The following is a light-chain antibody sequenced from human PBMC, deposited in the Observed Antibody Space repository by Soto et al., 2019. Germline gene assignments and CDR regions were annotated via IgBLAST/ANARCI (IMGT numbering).Light chain of an antibody. J-gene: IGKJ1*01. CDR1: QSVSSSY. Sequence: IVLTLSTGTLSWSPGERATLSYRPSQSVSSSYLAWYQQKAGQAPRLLIYRASSRATGIPDSFSGSGSRRGFTLTISRLEHEDFAVYYCQEYGRSPSTFGQVTNVDIK. CDR2: RAS. V-gene: IGKV3-20*01. CDR3: QEYGRSPST.